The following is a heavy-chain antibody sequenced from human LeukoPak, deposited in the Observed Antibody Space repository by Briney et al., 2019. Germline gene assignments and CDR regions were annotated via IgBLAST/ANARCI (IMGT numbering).Heavy chain of an antibody. J-gene: IGHJ4*02. Sequence: PSETLSLTCTVSGYSISSGYYWGWIRQPPGKGLEWIGCLYHSGSTYYNPSPKSRVNISVDTSKNQFSLKLSSVTAADTAVYYCARESGYYYDTSGYTFDYWGQGILVTVSS. CDR2: LYHSGST. V-gene: IGHV4-38-2*02. D-gene: IGHD3-22*01. CDR3: ARESGYYYDTSGYTFDY. CDR1: GYSISSGYY.